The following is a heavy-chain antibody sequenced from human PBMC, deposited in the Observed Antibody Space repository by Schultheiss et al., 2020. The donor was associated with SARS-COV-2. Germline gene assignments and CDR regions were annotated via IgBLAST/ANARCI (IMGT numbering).Heavy chain of an antibody. CDR2: ISYDGSNK. Sequence: GESLKISCAASGFTFSTYAMHWVRQAPGKGLEWVAVISYDGSNKYYADSVKGRFTISRDNSKNTLYLQMNSLGAEDTAVYYCTTDLPRLDYYYYGMDVWGQGTTVTVSS. J-gene: IGHJ6*02. V-gene: IGHV3-30-3*01. CDR3: TTDLPRLDYYYYGMDV. CDR1: GFTFSTYA.